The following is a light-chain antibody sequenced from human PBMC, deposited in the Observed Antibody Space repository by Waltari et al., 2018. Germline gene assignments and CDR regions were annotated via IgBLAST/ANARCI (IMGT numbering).Light chain of an antibody. V-gene: IGLV2-14*03. CDR1: TRDVGGYTH. Sequence: QSALTQPASVSGSPGQSITISCPATTRDVGGYTHVSWYQQQPGKVPKVLIYDVNVRPSGVSDRFFGSKSGNTASLTISGLQDEDEANYYCSFTTRNTYVVFGGGTKLTVL. CDR3: CSFTTRNTYVV. CDR2: DVN. J-gene: IGLJ2*01.